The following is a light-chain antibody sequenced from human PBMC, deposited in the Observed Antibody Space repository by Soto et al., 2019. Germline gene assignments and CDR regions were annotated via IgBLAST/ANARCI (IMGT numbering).Light chain of an antibody. CDR2: DAS. Sequence: EFVLTQSPGTLSLSPGERATLSCRASQTFRNNYVAWYQQKPGQAPRLLIYDASSRATGIPDRFSGGGSGTDFTLTLSRLEPEDFAVSHCQQFTRYPLTFGGGNKVDI. V-gene: IGKV3-20*01. J-gene: IGKJ4*01. CDR1: QTFRNNY. CDR3: QQFTRYPLT.